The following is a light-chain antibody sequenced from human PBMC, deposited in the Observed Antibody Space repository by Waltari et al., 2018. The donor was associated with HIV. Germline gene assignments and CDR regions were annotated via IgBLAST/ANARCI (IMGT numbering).Light chain of an antibody. CDR2: GTS. CDR1: QSVNSN. CDR3: HHYNNWRET. Sequence: EILMTQSPATLSVSPGERATLSCRAGQSVNSNLAWYQQKPGQTPRLLISGTSTRATDIPARFSGSGSGTEFTLTISSLQSEDFAVYYCHHYNNWRETFGQGTKGEIK. V-gene: IGKV3-15*01. J-gene: IGKJ1*01.